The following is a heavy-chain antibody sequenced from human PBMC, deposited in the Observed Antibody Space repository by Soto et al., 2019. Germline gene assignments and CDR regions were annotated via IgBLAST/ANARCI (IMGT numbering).Heavy chain of an antibody. CDR2: ISAYNGNT. CDR3: ARNSSPWIQPFYYSYGMDV. V-gene: IGHV1-18*04. Sequence: QVQLVQSGAEVKKPGASVKVSCKASGYTFTSYGIIWVRQAPGKGLEWMGWISAYNGNTNYAQKLQGRVTMTTATSTTTAYMELGSVRSDDTAVYYCARNSSPWIQPFYYSYGMDVWGQGTTVTVSS. D-gene: IGHD5-18*01. CDR1: GYTFTSYG. J-gene: IGHJ6*02.